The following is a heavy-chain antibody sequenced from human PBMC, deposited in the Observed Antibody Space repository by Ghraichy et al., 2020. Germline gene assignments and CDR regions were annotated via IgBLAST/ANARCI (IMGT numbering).Heavy chain of an antibody. V-gene: IGHV3-64D*06. CDR1: GFTFSSYA. D-gene: IGHD3-10*01. J-gene: IGHJ4*02. CDR2: ISSNGGST. Sequence: GGSLRLSCSASGFTFSSYAMHWVRQAPGKGLEYVSAISSNGGSTYYADSVKGRFTISRDNSKNTLYLQMSSLRAEDTAVYYCVNYGRAGITMVRGSQGHRHYWGQGTLVTVSS. CDR3: VNYGRAGITMVRGSQGHRHY.